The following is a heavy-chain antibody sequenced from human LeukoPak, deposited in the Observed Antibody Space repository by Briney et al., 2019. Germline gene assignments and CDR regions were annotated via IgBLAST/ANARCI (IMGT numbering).Heavy chain of an antibody. J-gene: IGHJ3*02. Sequence: SETLSLTCTVSGGSLSSSTYYWGWIRQPPGKGLEWIGSMYYSGSTYYNQSLKSRVTISVDTSKNQFSLKLTSVTAADTAVYYCARDLAREDAFDIWGQGTVVTVPS. CDR1: GGSLSSSTYY. D-gene: IGHD2-21*01. CDR2: MYYSGST. CDR3: ARDLAREDAFDI. V-gene: IGHV4-39*07.